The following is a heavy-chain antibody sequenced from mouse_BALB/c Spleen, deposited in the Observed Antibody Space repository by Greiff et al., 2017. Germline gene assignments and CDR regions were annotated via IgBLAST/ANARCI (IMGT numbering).Heavy chain of an antibody. CDR3: ARRGDYDARDY. V-gene: IGHV5-9-3*01. CDR1: GFTISGYA. Sequence: EVQRVESGGGLVKPGGSLKLSCAASGFTISGYAMSWVRQSPEQRLEWVATISSAGSYTNYPASVKGRFTISRDNAKNTLYLQMSSLRSEDTAMYYCARRGDYDARDYWGQGTSVTVSS. J-gene: IGHJ4*01. CDR2: ISSAGSYT.